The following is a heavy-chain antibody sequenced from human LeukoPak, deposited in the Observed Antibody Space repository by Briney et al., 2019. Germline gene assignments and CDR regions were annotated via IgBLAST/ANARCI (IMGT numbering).Heavy chain of an antibody. V-gene: IGHV4-59*01. CDR1: GGSISSYY. Sequence: SETLSLTCTVSGGSISSYYWSWIRQPPGKGLEWIGYIYYSGSTNHNPSLKSRVTISVDTSKNQFSLKLSSVTAADTAVYYCARLLYVYSSGWYYRYYFDYWGQGTLVRLSS. J-gene: IGHJ4*02. CDR3: ARLLYVYSSGWYYRYYFDY. CDR2: IYYSGST. D-gene: IGHD6-19*01.